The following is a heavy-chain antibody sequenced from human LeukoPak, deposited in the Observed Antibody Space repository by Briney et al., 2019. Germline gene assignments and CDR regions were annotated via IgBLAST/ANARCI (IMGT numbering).Heavy chain of an antibody. CDR3: ARELRGYYGVHDAFDI. Sequence: GSLRLSCAASGFTFSSYSMNWVRQAPGKGLEWVSSISSSSSYIYYADSVKGRFTISRDNAKDSLYLQMNSLRAEDTAVYCCARELRGYYGVHDAFDIWGQGTMVTVSS. CDR2: ISSSSSYI. V-gene: IGHV3-21*01. J-gene: IGHJ3*02. D-gene: IGHD3-3*01. CDR1: GFTFSSYS.